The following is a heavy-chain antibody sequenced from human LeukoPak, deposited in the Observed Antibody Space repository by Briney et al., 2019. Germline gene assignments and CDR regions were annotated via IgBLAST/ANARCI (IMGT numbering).Heavy chain of an antibody. V-gene: IGHV4-59*11. CDR1: GGSISNHY. CDR3: ARLRKEGIYYYYYGMDV. Sequence: PSETLSLTCTVSGGSISNHYWSWIRQPPGKGLEWIGYIYYSGNTNYNPSLKSRVTMSVDTSKNHFSLKLSSVTAADTAVYYCARLRKEGIYYYYYGMDVWGQGTTVTVSS. CDR2: IYYSGNT. D-gene: IGHD3-10*01. J-gene: IGHJ6*02.